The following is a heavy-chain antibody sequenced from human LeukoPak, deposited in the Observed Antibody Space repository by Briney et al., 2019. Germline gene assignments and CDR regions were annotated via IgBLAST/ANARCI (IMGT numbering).Heavy chain of an antibody. CDR2: ISGSGGST. D-gene: IGHD3-22*01. Sequence: GGSLRLSCATSGFTFSSYSLNWVRQAPGKGLEWVSAISGSGGSTYYADSVKGRFTISRDNSKNTLYLQMNSLRAEDTAVYYCAKERITMIVVVIAPGSDAFDIWGQGTMVTVSS. V-gene: IGHV3-23*01. J-gene: IGHJ3*02. CDR3: AKERITMIVVVIAPGSDAFDI. CDR1: GFTFSSYS.